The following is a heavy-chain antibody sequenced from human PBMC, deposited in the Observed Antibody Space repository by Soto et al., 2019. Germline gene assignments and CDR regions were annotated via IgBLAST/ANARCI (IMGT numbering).Heavy chain of an antibody. V-gene: IGHV3-48*01. CDR2: ISSSSSTM. Sequence: EVQLVESGGGLVQPGGSLRLSCAASGFTFSSYSMNWVRQAPGKGLEWVSYISSSSSTMYYADSVKGRFTISRDNAKNALNLQMSSLRAEDTAVYYCAREFDSSSWYVYGFWGQGTLVTVSS. CDR3: AREFDSSSWYVYGF. J-gene: IGHJ4*02. D-gene: IGHD6-13*01. CDR1: GFTFSSYS.